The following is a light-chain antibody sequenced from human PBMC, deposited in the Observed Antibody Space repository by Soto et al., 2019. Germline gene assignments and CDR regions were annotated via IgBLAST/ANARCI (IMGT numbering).Light chain of an antibody. CDR1: QTFINSF. J-gene: IGKJ1*01. Sequence: EIVLTHSPGTLSLSPLERASLSFRSIQTFINSFLSWFQQIPGQAPRLLIYCASTRATGIPARFSGSGSGTEFTLPLSSLQSEDFGLYYCHQYNNFWTFGQGTKVDIK. CDR2: CAS. V-gene: IGKV3D-7*01. CDR3: HQYNNFWT.